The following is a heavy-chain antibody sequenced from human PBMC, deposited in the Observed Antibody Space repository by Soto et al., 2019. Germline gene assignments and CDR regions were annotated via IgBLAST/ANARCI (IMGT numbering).Heavy chain of an antibody. Sequence: GGSLRLSCAASGFTFTTYAIHWVRQAPGKGLEWVAVISNDGNKKAYADSVKGRFNVSRDNSKNTVYLQMNSLRGDDTAVYYCARSIAVAGLDYWGQGNLVTVSS. J-gene: IGHJ4*02. D-gene: IGHD6-19*01. CDR3: ARSIAVAGLDY. V-gene: IGHV3-30-3*01. CDR2: ISNDGNKK. CDR1: GFTFTTYA.